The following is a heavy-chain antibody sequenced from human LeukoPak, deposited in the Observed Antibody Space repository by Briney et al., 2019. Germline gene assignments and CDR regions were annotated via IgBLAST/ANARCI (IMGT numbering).Heavy chain of an antibody. J-gene: IGHJ4*02. Sequence: ASVKVSCKASGYTFTGYYMHWVRQAPGQGLEWMGWINPNSGGTNYAQKFQGWVTMTRDTSISTAYMELSRLRSDDTAVYYCARAGYCSGGSCAFDYWGQGTLVTVSS. CDR2: INPNSGGT. CDR3: ARAGYCSGGSCAFDY. D-gene: IGHD2-15*01. V-gene: IGHV1-2*04. CDR1: GYTFTGYY.